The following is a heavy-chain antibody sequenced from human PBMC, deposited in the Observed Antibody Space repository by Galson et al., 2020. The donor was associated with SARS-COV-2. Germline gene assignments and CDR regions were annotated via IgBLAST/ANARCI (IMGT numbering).Heavy chain of an antibody. CDR2: ISYDGSNK. D-gene: IGHD5-12*01. Sequence: GGSLRLSCAASGFTFSSYGMHWVRQAPGKGLEWVAVISYDGSNKYYADSVKGRFTISRDNSKNTLYLQMNSLRAEDTAVYYCAKGSRVDIVATRPYYYYGMDVWGQGTTVTVSS. CDR3: AKGSRVDIVATRPYYYYGMDV. V-gene: IGHV3-30*18. J-gene: IGHJ6*02. CDR1: GFTFSSYG.